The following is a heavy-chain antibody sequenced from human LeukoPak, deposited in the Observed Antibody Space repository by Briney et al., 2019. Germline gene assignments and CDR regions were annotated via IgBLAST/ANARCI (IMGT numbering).Heavy chain of an antibody. J-gene: IGHJ4*02. V-gene: IGHV3-48*02. Sequence: GGSLRLSCAVSGFTFSGFWMSWSRQAPGKGLEWVSYISSSSSTIDYADSVKGRFTISRDNAKNSLYLQMNSLRDEDTAVYYCARDGYGDYRVDYWGQGTLVTVSS. CDR3: ARDGYGDYRVDY. CDR2: ISSSSSTI. D-gene: IGHD4-17*01. CDR1: GFTFSGFW.